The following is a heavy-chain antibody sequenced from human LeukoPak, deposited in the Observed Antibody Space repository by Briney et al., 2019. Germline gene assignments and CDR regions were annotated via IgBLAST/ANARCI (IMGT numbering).Heavy chain of an antibody. V-gene: IGHV4-39*01. CDR2: IYYSGST. J-gene: IGHJ6*02. CDR1: GGSISSSSYY. Sequence: SETLSLTCTVSGGSISSSSYYWGWIRQPPGKGLEWIGSIYYSGSTYYNPSLKSRVTISVDTSKNQFSLKLCSVTAADTAVYYCARINSVTTWSYYYYGMDVWGQGTTVTVSS. CDR3: ARINSVTTWSYYYYGMDV. D-gene: IGHD4-17*01.